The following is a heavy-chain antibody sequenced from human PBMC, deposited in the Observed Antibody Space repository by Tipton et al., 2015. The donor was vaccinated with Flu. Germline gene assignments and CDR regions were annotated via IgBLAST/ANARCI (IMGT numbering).Heavy chain of an antibody. CDR1: GGSISSSSYY. CDR2: IYYSGST. Sequence: TLSLTCTVSGGSISSSSYYWGWIRQPPGKGLEWIGSIYYSGSTYYNPSLKSRVTISVDTSKNQFSLKLSSVTSADTAVYYCARGDYYGYWYFDLWCRGTLVTVS. CDR3: ARGDYYGYWYFDL. D-gene: IGHD3-10*01. V-gene: IGHV4-39*07. J-gene: IGHJ2*01.